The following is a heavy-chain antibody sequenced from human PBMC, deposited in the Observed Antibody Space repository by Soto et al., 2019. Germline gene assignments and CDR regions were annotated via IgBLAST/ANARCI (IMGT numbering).Heavy chain of an antibody. CDR2: IYYSGST. V-gene: IGHV4-59*01. D-gene: IGHD2-21*01. CDR3: ARLWGWYFDS. Sequence: QVQLQESGPGLVKPSETLSLTCTVSGGSISSYYWSWIRQPPGKGLEWIGYIYYSGSTNYNPSLKSCATSSVYTSNNQFSLKLSSVTAADTAVYCCARLWGWYFDSWGQGTLVTVSS. CDR1: GGSISSYY. J-gene: IGHJ4*02.